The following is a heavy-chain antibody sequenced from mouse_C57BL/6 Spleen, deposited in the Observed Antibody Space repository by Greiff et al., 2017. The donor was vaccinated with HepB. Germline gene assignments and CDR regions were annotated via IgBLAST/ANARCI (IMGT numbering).Heavy chain of an antibody. D-gene: IGHD2-1*01. CDR1: GYTFTSYW. V-gene: IGHV1-59*01. CDR3: ARGDYGNYVGFAY. CDR2: IDPSDSYT. Sequence: VQLQQPGAELVRPGTSVKLSCKASGYTFTSYWMHWVKQRPGQGLEWIGVIDPSDSYTNYNQKFKGKATLTVDTSSSTAYMQLSSLTSEDSAVYYCARGDYGNYVGFAYWGQGTLVTVSA. J-gene: IGHJ3*01.